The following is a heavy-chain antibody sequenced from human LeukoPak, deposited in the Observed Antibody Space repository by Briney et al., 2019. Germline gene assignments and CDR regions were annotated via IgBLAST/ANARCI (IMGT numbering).Heavy chain of an antibody. D-gene: IGHD6-13*01. CDR1: GFTFSSYW. V-gene: IGHV3-7*01. J-gene: IGHJ4*02. CDR2: IKYDGSEK. Sequence: PEGSLRLSCAASGFTFSSYWMSWVRQAPGKGLEWVANIKYDGSEKDYVDSVKGRFTISRDNAKNSLYLQMNSLRAEDTAVYYCARDIEAAGLFFDYWGQGTLVTVSS. CDR3: ARDIEAAGLFFDY.